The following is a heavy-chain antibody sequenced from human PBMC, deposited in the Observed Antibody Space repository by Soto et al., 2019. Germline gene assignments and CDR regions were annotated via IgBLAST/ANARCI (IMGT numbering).Heavy chain of an antibody. Sequence: QVQLVQSGAEVKNPGASVKVSCKASGYTFTRYGIGWARQAPGQGLEWMGWINTYNGNTNYAQNVQGRVTLTTDTSTSRAYMGLRSLRSKDTDIYYCAMGGVYVRHSPQGVWGQGTTGSVSS. V-gene: IGHV1-18*01. J-gene: IGHJ6*01. D-gene: IGHD3-16*01. CDR2: INTYNGNT. CDR3: AMGGVYVRHSPQGV. CDR1: GYTFTRYG.